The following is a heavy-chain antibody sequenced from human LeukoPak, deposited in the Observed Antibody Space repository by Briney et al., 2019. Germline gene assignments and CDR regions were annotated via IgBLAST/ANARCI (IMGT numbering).Heavy chain of an antibody. CDR3: AKYPYGSGSYYRIDY. CDR2: ISGSGGST. J-gene: IGHJ4*02. Sequence: PGGSLRLSCAASGFTISSYAMSWVRQVPGKGLEWVSAISGSGGSTYYADSVKGRFTISRDNSKNTLYLQMNSLRAEDTAVYYCAKYPYGSGSYYRIDYWGQGTLVTVSS. D-gene: IGHD3-10*01. V-gene: IGHV3-23*01. CDR1: GFTISSYA.